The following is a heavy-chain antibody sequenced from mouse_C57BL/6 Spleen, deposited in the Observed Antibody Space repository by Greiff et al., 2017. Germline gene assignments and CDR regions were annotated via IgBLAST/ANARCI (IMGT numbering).Heavy chain of an antibody. D-gene: IGHD2-4*01. Sequence: EVKLVESGGDLVKPGGSLKLSCAASGFTFSSYGMSWVRQTPDKRLEWVATISSGGSYTYYPDSVKGRFTISRDNAKNTLYLQMSSLKSEDTAMYYCARHYEYDGGYAMDYWGQGTSVTVSS. CDR1: GFTFSSYG. V-gene: IGHV5-6*01. CDR2: ISSGGSYT. CDR3: ARHYEYDGGYAMDY. J-gene: IGHJ4*01.